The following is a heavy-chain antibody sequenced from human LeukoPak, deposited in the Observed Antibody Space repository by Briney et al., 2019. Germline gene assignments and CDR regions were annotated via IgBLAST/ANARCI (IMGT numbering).Heavy chain of an antibody. Sequence: GGSLRLSCAASGFTFSSYGMHWVRQAPGKGLEWVAVISYDGSNKYYADSVKGRFTISRDNSKNTLYLQMNSLRAEDTAVYYCAKDRRNIVATAEFDYWGQGTLVTVSS. D-gene: IGHD5-12*01. CDR2: ISYDGSNK. V-gene: IGHV3-30*18. CDR3: AKDRRNIVATAEFDY. J-gene: IGHJ4*02. CDR1: GFTFSSYG.